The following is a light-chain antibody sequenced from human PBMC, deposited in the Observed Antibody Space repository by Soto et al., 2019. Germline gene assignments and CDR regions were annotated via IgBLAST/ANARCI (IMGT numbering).Light chain of an antibody. Sequence: EIVMTQPPATVSVSPGERATLSCSASQCVSSGLAWHQQQPGQAPRLLLSGASTRAIGIPARFSGSGSGTDFTLTISRLEPEDFAVYYCQQYGSSPITFGQGTRLEIK. CDR2: GAS. CDR3: QQYGSSPIT. CDR1: QCVSSG. V-gene: IGKV3-20*01. J-gene: IGKJ5*01.